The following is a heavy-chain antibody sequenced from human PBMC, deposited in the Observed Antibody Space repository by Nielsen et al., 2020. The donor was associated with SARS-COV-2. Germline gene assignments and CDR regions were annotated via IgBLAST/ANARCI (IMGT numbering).Heavy chain of an antibody. CDR3: ARGPTVGSLSYYYYGMDV. Sequence: GESLKVSCAASGFTFNSYAMTWVRQAPGKGLEWVSGISSGSGDHTYYADSVKGRFTISRDSSKNTLYLQMNSLGAEDTAVYFCARGPTVGSLSYYYYGMDVWGQGTTVTVSS. V-gene: IGHV3-23*01. CDR2: ISSGSGDHT. D-gene: IGHD3-10*01. CDR1: GFTFNSYA. J-gene: IGHJ6*02.